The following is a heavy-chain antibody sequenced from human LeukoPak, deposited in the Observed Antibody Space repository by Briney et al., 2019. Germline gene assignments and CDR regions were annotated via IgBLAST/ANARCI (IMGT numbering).Heavy chain of an antibody. CDR2: IYTSGST. D-gene: IGHD2-2*01. J-gene: IGHJ4*02. CDR1: GGSISSYY. V-gene: IGHV4-4*07. CDR3: AREVVVVPAAIFDY. Sequence: KSSETLSLTCTVSGGSISSYYWSWIRQPAGKGLEWIGCIYTSGSTNYNPSLKSRVTMSVDMSKNQFSLKLSSVTAADTAVYYCAREVVVVPAAIFDYWGQGTLVTVSS.